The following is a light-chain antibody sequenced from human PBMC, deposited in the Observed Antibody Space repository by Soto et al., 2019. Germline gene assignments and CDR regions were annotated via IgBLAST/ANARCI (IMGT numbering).Light chain of an antibody. CDR1: SSDVGGHDY. J-gene: IGLJ2*01. CDR2: EVS. CDR3: SSYVTGNSLI. Sequence: QSALTQPPSASGSPGQSVTISCTGTSSDVGGHDYVSWYQQHPGKAPKLMIYEVSKRPSGVPDRFSGSKSGNTASLTVSGLQAEDEADYYCSSYVTGNSLIFGGGTKVTVL. V-gene: IGLV2-8*01.